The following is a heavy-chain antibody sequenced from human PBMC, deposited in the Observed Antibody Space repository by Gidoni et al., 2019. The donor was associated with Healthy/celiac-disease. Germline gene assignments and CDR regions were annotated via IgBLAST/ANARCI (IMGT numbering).Heavy chain of an antibody. J-gene: IGHJ4*02. CDR3: AKVYGSGSYLLGYYFDY. Sequence: EVQLVESGGGLVQPGRSLRLSCAASGFTFDAYAMHWVRQAPGKGLGWVSGFSWNSGSIGYADSVKGRFTISRDNAKNSLYLQMNSLRAEDTALYYCAKVYGSGSYLLGYYFDYWGQGTLVTVSS. D-gene: IGHD1-26*01. CDR1: GFTFDAYA. CDR2: FSWNSGSI. V-gene: IGHV3-9*01.